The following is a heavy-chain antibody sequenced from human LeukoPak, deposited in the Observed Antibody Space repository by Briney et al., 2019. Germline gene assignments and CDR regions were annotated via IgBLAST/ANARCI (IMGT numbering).Heavy chain of an antibody. CDR1: GGSVSSDNYY. J-gene: IGHJ4*02. D-gene: IGHD3-16*01. CDR2: IYYSGST. Sequence: RSSETLSLTCTVSGGSVSSDNYYWSWIRQPPGKGLEWIGYIYYSGSTNYNPSLKSRVTISVDTSKNQFSLNLSSVTAADTAVCYCWGASYWGQGTLVTVSS. CDR3: WGASY. V-gene: IGHV4-61*01.